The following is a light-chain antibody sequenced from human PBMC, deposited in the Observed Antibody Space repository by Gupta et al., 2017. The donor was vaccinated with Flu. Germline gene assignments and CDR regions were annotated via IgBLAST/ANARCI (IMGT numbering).Light chain of an antibody. CDR2: EVR. V-gene: IGLV2-18*02. CDR1: GSDIGSYNL. J-gene: IGLJ3*02. Sequence: TISCTVTGSDIGSYNLVSWYQQSPGAAHKLIVSEVRRRPAGVPDRLFGSKAGNTASLTISGLQPEDEADYYCSSYTNYDTWVFGGGTKLTVL. CDR3: SSYTNYDTWV.